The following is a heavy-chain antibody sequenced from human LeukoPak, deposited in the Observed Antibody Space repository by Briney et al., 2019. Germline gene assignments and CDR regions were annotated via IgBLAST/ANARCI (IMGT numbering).Heavy chain of an antibody. J-gene: IGHJ4*02. Sequence: SETLSLTCSVSGGSINGYSWTWIRQPPGMRLEWVGRISYTGTTNYNPSLTPRVAISVDTSKNQFSLKLTSVTAADTAMYFCARLGGNWNSPGRDYWGQGTLVTVSS. D-gene: IGHD3-10*01. CDR2: ISYTGTT. CDR1: GGSINGYS. CDR3: ARLGGNWNSPGRDY. V-gene: IGHV4-59*08.